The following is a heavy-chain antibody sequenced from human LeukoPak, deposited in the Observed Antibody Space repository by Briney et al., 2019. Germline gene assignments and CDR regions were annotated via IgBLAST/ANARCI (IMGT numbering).Heavy chain of an antibody. CDR3: ARVHHLYCSSTSCYGYNWFDP. Sequence: TLSLTCAVSGGSISSGGYSWSWIRQPPGKGLEWIGYIYHSGSTYYNPSLKSRVTISVDRSKNQFSLKLSSVTAADTAVYYCARVHHLYCSSTSCYGYNWFDPWGQGTLVTVSS. CDR1: GGSISSGGYS. V-gene: IGHV4-30-2*01. J-gene: IGHJ5*02. D-gene: IGHD2-2*01. CDR2: IYHSGST.